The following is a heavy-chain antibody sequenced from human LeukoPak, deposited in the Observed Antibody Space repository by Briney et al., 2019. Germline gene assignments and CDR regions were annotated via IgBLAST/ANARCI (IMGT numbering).Heavy chain of an antibody. J-gene: IGHJ3*02. D-gene: IGHD6-25*01. Sequence: SETLSLTCAVYGGSFSGYYWSWIRQPPGKGLEWIGEINHSGSTNYNPSLKSRVTISVDTSKNQFSLKLGSVTAADTAVYYCATIQRDHGFDIWGQGTMVTVSS. CDR3: ATIQRDHGFDI. CDR1: GGSFSGYY. V-gene: IGHV4-34*01. CDR2: INHSGST.